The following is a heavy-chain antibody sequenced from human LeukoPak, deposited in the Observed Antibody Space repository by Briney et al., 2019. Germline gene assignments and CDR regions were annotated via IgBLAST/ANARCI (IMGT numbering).Heavy chain of an antibody. CDR1: GGSISSSNW. V-gene: IGHV4-4*02. CDR2: IYHRGST. CDR3: ARDERRGWFDP. Sequence: SETLSLTCAVSGGSISSSNWWSWVRQPPGKGLEWIGEIYHRGSTKYNPSLKSRVTISVDKSKNQFSLKLSSVSAADTAVYYCARDERRGWFDPWGQGTLVTVSS. J-gene: IGHJ5*02.